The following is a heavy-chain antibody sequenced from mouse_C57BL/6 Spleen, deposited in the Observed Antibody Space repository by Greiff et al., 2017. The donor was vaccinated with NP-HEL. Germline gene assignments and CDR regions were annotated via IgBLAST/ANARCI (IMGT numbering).Heavy chain of an antibody. Sequence: QVQLQQPGAELVKPGASVKLSCKASGYTFTSYWMQWVKQRPGQGLEWIGEIDPSDSYTNYNQKFKGKATLTVDTSSSTAYMQLSSLTSEDSAVYYCARNYGSIAYWGQGTLVTVSA. CDR2: IDPSDSYT. CDR3: ARNYGSIAY. V-gene: IGHV1-50*01. CDR1: GYTFTSYW. D-gene: IGHD1-1*01. J-gene: IGHJ3*01.